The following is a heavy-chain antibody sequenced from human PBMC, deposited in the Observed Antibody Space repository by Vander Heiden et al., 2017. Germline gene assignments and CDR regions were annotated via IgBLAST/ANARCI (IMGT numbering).Heavy chain of an antibody. CDR3: VRGTAEGGFDY. V-gene: IGHV2-5*01. CDR1: RFSLSTSEVG. Sequence: QNTMKDSGPPLVQPTPTLTRTCTFSRFSLSTSEVGVGWIRQPPGKALEWLALMYWNYDERYSQSLKSRLTIIKDTCKNQVVLTMTHMDPVDTATYYCVRGTAEGGFDYWGQGTLVSVSS. D-gene: IGHD1-26*01. CDR2: MYWNYDE. J-gene: IGHJ4*02.